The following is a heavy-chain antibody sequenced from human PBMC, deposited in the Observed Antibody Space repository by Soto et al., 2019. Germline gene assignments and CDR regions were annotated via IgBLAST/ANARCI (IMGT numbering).Heavy chain of an antibody. Sequence: QVQLVESGGGVVQPGRSLRLSCAASGFTFSSYGMHWVRQAPGKGLEWVAVISYDGSNKYYADSVKGRFTISRDNSKNTLYLQMNSLRAEDTDVYYCAKGLYCSGGSCYYSLGYWGQGTLVTVSS. CDR1: GFTFSSYG. CDR2: ISYDGSNK. D-gene: IGHD2-15*01. V-gene: IGHV3-30*18. J-gene: IGHJ4*02. CDR3: AKGLYCSGGSCYYSLGY.